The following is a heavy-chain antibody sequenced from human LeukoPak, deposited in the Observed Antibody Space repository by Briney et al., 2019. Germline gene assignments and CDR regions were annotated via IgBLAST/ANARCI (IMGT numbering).Heavy chain of an antibody. J-gene: IGHJ4*02. D-gene: IGHD3-22*01. CDR3: ARATYYYDSSGYYLYFDY. Sequence: PSQTLSLTCTVSGGPISSGDYYWSWIRQPPGKGLEWIGYIYYSGSTYYNPSLKSRVTISVDTSKNQFSLKLSSVAAADTAVYYCARATYYYDSSGYYLYFDYWGQGTLVTVSS. CDR1: GGPISSGDYY. V-gene: IGHV4-30-4*01. CDR2: IYYSGST.